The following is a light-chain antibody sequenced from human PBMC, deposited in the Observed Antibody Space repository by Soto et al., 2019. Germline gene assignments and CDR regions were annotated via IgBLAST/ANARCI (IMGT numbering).Light chain of an antibody. V-gene: IGLV2-8*01. J-gene: IGLJ1*01. CDR1: SSDVGGYNF. Sequence: QSVLTQPPSAYGSPGQSVTISCTGASSDVGGYNFVSWYQQHPGKAPKLLIYDVSKRPSGVPDRFSGSKSGNTASLTVSELQAEDEADYYCSSYAGTXXFVFGXXXXVXVL. CDR3: SSYAGTXXFV. CDR2: DVS.